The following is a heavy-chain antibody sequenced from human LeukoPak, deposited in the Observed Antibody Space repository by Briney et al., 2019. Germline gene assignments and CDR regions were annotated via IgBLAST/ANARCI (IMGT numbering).Heavy chain of an antibody. Sequence: SETLSLTCAAYGGSFSGYYWSWIRQPPGKGLEWIGEINHSGSTNYNPSLKSRVTISVDTSKNQFSLKLSSVTAADTAVYYCARGRYYDFWSGYYTGFDYWGQGTLVTVSS. CDR2: INHSGST. CDR1: GGSFSGYY. D-gene: IGHD3-3*01. J-gene: IGHJ4*02. V-gene: IGHV4-34*01. CDR3: ARGRYYDFWSGYYTGFDY.